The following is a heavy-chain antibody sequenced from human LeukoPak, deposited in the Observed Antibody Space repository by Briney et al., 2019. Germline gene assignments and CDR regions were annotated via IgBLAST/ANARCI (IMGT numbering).Heavy chain of an antibody. Sequence: KPSETLSLTCAVYGVSFSGYYWSWIRQPPGKGLEWIGEINHSGSTNYNPSLKSRVTISVDTSKNQFSLKLSSVTAADTPVYYCARGRIAVAGNFDYWGQGTLVTVSS. CDR1: GVSFSGYY. D-gene: IGHD6-19*01. J-gene: IGHJ4*02. CDR2: INHSGST. CDR3: ARGRIAVAGNFDY. V-gene: IGHV4-34*01.